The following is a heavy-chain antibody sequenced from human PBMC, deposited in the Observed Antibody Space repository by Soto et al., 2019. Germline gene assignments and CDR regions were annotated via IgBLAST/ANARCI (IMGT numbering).Heavy chain of an antibody. J-gene: IGHJ6*02. CDR2: ILVVGST. D-gene: IGHD2-21*01. CDR3: ARNRRIAVEMDV. V-gene: IGHV3-23*01. CDR1: GFICGIFD. Sequence: PGGSLRLPCAVPGFICGIFDMSWVRQAPGKGLEGVSKILVVGSTHYEDSVKGRFTISRDTSKNTVYLQVDNLRAEDTAVYYCARNRRIAVEMDVWGQGTTVTVSS.